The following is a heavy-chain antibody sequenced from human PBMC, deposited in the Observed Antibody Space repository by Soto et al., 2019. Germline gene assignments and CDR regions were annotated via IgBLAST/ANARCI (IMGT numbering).Heavy chain of an antibody. CDR3: VHSRCGGDCLRSYSSHYYYGMCV. D-gene: IGHD2-21*02. V-gene: IGHV2-5*02. CDR2: IYWDDDK. CDR1: GFSLSTGGLG. J-gene: IGHJ6*02. Sequence: QITLKESGPTLVKPTQTLTLTCTFSGFSLSTGGLGVGWIRQPPGEALEWLALIYWDDDKRYSPSLRSRLTITTATPKHHGVRIMANMDPVDTATYYCVHSRCGGDCLRSYSSHYYYGMCVWGQGTTVTVSS.